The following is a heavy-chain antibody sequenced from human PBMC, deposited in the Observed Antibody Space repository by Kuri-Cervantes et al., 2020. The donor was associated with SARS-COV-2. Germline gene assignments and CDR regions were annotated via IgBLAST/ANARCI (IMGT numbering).Heavy chain of an antibody. D-gene: IGHD2-2*03. CDR3: AGGYTGWISN. Sequence: SETLSLTCTVSGDSNSSYYWSWIRQPAGKGLEWIGRIYISGSTNYNPSLGSRVTMSIDTSRNQFSLRLSSVTAADTAVYYCAGGYTGWISNWGQGTLVTVSS. CDR2: IYISGST. J-gene: IGHJ4*02. CDR1: GDSNSSYY. V-gene: IGHV4-4*07.